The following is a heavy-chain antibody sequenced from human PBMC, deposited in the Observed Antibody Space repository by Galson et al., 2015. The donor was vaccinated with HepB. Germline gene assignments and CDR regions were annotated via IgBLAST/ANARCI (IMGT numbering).Heavy chain of an antibody. Sequence: SLRLSCAASGFTFSSYAMHWVRQAPGKGLEWVAVISYDGSNKYYADSVKGRFTISRDNSKNTLYLQMNSLRAEDTAVYYCARHAGITGTSDWFDPWGQGTLVTVSS. CDR1: GFTFSSYA. CDR2: ISYDGSNK. CDR3: ARHAGITGTSDWFDP. V-gene: IGHV3-30*04. D-gene: IGHD1-20*01. J-gene: IGHJ5*02.